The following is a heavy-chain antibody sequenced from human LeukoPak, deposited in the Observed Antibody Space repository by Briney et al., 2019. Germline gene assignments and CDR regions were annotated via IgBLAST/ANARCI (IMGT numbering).Heavy chain of an antibody. V-gene: IGHV3-21*01. J-gene: IGHJ4*02. CDR1: GFTFGDYA. CDR3: ARVGDGLQIDY. CDR2: ISSSSSYI. Sequence: GGSLRLSCTASGFTFGDYAMSWFRQAPGKGLEWVSSISSSSSYIYYADSVKGRFTISRDNAKNSLYLQMNSLRAEDTAVYYCARVGDGLQIDYWGQGTLVTVSS. D-gene: IGHD4-11*01.